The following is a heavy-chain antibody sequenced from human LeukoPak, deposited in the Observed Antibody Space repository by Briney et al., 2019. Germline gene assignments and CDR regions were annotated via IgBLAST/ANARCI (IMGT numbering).Heavy chain of an antibody. J-gene: IGHJ4*02. Sequence: ASVKVSCKASGYTFTGYYIYWVRQAPGQGLEWMGRIDPNSGGTDYAQKFQGRVTMTRDTSISTAYMELSRLRADDTAVYYCAGDGAWVAAGNEGHYWGQGTLVTVSS. CDR1: GYTFTGYY. CDR2: IDPNSGGT. V-gene: IGHV1-2*06. D-gene: IGHD6-13*01. CDR3: AGDGAWVAAGNEGHY.